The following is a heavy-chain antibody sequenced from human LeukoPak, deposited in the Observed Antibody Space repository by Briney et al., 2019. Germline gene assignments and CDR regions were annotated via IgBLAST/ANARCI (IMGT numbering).Heavy chain of an antibody. CDR2: IIPIFGTA. D-gene: IGHD3-22*01. CDR3: ARLTYYYDSSGYLDAFDI. Sequence: SVKVSCKASGGTFSSYAISWVRQAPGQGLEWMGGIIPIFGTANYAQKFQGRVTITAGESTSTAYMELSSLRSEDTAVYYCARLTYYYDSSGYLDAFDIWGQGTMVTVSS. J-gene: IGHJ3*02. V-gene: IGHV1-69*01. CDR1: GGTFSSYA.